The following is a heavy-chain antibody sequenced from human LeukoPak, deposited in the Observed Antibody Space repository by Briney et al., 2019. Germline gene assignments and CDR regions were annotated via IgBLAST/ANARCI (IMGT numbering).Heavy chain of an antibody. D-gene: IGHD6-19*01. CDR3: ARNTRPTIAVAGKGFLDY. Sequence: QLGGSLRLSCAASGFTFSSYAMGWVRQGPGKGLEWVSGISGSGGSTYYADSVKGRFTISRDNSKNTLYLQMNSLRAEDTAVYYCARNTRPTIAVAGKGFLDYWDQGTLVTVPS. V-gene: IGHV3-23*01. CDR2: ISGSGGST. J-gene: IGHJ4*02. CDR1: GFTFSSYA.